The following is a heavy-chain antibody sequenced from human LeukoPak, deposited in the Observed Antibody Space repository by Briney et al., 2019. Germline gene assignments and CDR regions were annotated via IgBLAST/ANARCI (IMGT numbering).Heavy chain of an antibody. CDR1: GYTFTSYD. D-gene: IGHD2-2*01. J-gene: IGHJ6*03. CDR2: INPNSGGT. CDR3: ARDGGYCSSTSCYSIYYYMDV. V-gene: IGHV1-2*02. Sequence: ASVKVSCKTSGYTFTSYDINWVRQTTGQGLEWMGWINPNSGGTNYAQKFQGRVTMTRDTSISTAYMELSRLRSDDTAVYYCARDGGYCSSTSCYSIYYYMDVWGKGTTVTVSS.